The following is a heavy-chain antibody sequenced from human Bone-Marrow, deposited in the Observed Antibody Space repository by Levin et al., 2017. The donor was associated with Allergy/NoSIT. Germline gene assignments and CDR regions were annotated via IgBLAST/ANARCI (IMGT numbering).Heavy chain of an antibody. V-gene: IGHV3-30-3*01. CDR3: ARDDAYYGSGSPKHGAFDI. CDR1: GFTFSSYA. CDR2: ISYDGSNK. Sequence: GGSLRLSCAASGFTFSSYAMHWVRQAPGKGLEWVAVISYDGSNKYYADSVKGRFTISRDNSKNTLYLQMNSLRAEDTAVYYCARDDAYYGSGSPKHGAFDIWGQGTMVTVSS. D-gene: IGHD3-10*01. J-gene: IGHJ3*02.